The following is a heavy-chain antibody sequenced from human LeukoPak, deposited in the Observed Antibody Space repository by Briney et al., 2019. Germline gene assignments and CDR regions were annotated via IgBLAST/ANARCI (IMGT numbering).Heavy chain of an antibody. CDR3: ARELIYGGTFDY. V-gene: IGHV1-2*02. D-gene: IGHD4-17*01. CDR1: GYTFTGHY. Sequence: ASVKVSCRASGYTFTGHYMHWVRQAPGQGLEWMGWINPNSGGTNYAQKFQGRVTMTRDTSISTAYMELSRLRSDDTAVYYCARELIYGGTFDYWGQGTLVTVSS. CDR2: INPNSGGT. J-gene: IGHJ4*02.